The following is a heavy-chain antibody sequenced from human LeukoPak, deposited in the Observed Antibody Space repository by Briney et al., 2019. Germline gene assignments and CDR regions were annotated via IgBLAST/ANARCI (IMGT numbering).Heavy chain of an antibody. J-gene: IGHJ5*02. CDR3: ARGDYYGSPKVVAA. CDR2: INPNSGDT. Sequence: ASVKVSCRAAGYTFTDYYINWVRQAPGQGLEWMGWINPNSGDTNYAQKFQDRVTMTRDTSISTAYIELNLLRSDDTAVYYCARGDYYGSPKVVAAWGQGTLVTVSS. D-gene: IGHD3-10*01. CDR1: GYTFTDYY. V-gene: IGHV1-2*02.